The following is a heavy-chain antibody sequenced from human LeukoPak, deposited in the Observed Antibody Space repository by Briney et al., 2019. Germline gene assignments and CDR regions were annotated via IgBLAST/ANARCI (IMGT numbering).Heavy chain of an antibody. V-gene: IGHV4-34*01. CDR3: ARAQNNYDILTGYYSYNWFDP. J-gene: IGHJ5*02. CDR1: GGSFSGYY. CDR2: INHSGST. D-gene: IGHD3-9*01. Sequence: SETLSLTCAVYGGSFSGYYWSWIRQPPGKGLEWIGEINHSGSTNYNPSLKSRVTISVDTSKNQFSLKLSSVTAADTAVYYCARAQNNYDILTGYYSYNWFDPWGQGTLVTVSS.